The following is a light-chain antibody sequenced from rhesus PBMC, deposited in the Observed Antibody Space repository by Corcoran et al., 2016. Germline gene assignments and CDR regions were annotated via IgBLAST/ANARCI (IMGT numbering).Light chain of an antibody. CDR3: QQHNSHPLT. Sequence: DIQMTQSPSSLSASVGDRVTITFRASQTISSYLAWYPQKPGKVSKLLIYAASSLESGFPSRLSGSGYGTEFTLTINSLQPEDFATYYCQQHNSHPLTFGGGTKVELK. CDR1: QTISSY. CDR2: AAS. V-gene: IGKV1S5*01. J-gene: IGKJ4*01.